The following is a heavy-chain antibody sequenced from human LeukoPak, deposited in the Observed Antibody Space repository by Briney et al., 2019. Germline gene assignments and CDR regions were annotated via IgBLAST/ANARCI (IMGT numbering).Heavy chain of an antibody. D-gene: IGHD4-23*01. V-gene: IGHV1-2*02. CDR2: VNPNSGGT. CDR1: GYTFTCYY. Sequence: ASVKVSCKASGYTFTCYYMHWVRQAPGQGLEWMGWVNPNSGGTNYAQKFQGRVTMTRDTSISTAYMELSRLRSDDTAVYYCAREDDYGSNSYDYWGQGSLVTVSS. CDR3: AREDDYGSNSYDY. J-gene: IGHJ4*02.